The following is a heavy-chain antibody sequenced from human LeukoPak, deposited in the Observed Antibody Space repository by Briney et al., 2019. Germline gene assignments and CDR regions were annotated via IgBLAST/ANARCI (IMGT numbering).Heavy chain of an antibody. D-gene: IGHD4-17*01. CDR2: ISGSGGST. Sequence: GGSLRLSCAASGFTFSSYAMSWVRQAPGKGLEWVSAISGSGGSTYYADSVKGRFTISRDNSKNTLYLQMNSLRAEDTAVYYCAKARGDYGDYVAYFQHWGQGTLVTVSS. J-gene: IGHJ1*01. CDR3: AKARGDYGDYVAYFQH. CDR1: GFTFSSYA. V-gene: IGHV3-23*01.